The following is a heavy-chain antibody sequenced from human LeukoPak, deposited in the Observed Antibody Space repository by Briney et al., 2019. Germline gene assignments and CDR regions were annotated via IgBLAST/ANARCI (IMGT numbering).Heavy chain of an antibody. CDR3: ARDGSIAATGAFDY. CDR2: VSSDGSNR. J-gene: IGHJ4*02. D-gene: IGHD6-13*01. Sequence: GKSLRLSCAASGFTFSSYALQWVRQAPGQGLEWVAVVSSDGSNRFYADSVKGRFTVSRDNSKNTLYPQMNTLRAEDTAVYYCARDGSIAATGAFDYWGQGTLVTVSS. CDR1: GFTFSSYA. V-gene: IGHV3-30-3*01.